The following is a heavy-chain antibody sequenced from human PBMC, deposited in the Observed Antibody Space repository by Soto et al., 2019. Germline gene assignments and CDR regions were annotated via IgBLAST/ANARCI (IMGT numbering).Heavy chain of an antibody. J-gene: IGHJ6*02. CDR2: INHSGST. D-gene: IGHD6-6*01. V-gene: IGHV4-34*01. CDR3: ARSLAARAYYGMDV. CDR1: GGSFSGYY. Sequence: SETLSLTCAVYGGSFSGYYWSWIRQPPGKGLEWIGEINHSGSTNYNPSLKSRVTISVDTSKKQFSPKLSSVTAADTAVYYCARSLAARAYYGMDVWGQGTTVTVSS.